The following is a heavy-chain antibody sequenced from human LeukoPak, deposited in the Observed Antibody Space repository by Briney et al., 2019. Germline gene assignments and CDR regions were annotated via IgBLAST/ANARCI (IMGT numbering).Heavy chain of an antibody. CDR1: GGSFSGYY. CDR3: ARDCSSTSCYAGLYYSLDV. D-gene: IGHD2-2*01. CDR2: INYSGST. J-gene: IGHJ6*02. V-gene: IGHV4-59*01. Sequence: SETLSLTCAVYGGSFSGYYWSWIRQPPGKGLEWIGYINYSGSTSYNPSLKSRLTISIDTSKNQFSLKLTSVTAADTAVYYCARDCSSTSCYAGLYYSLDVWGQGTTVTVSS.